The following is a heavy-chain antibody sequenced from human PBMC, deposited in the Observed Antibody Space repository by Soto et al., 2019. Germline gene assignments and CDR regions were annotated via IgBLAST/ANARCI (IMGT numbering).Heavy chain of an antibody. D-gene: IGHD2-2*01. V-gene: IGHV3-74*01. J-gene: IGHJ6*02. CDR1: GFTFSSYW. CDR3: ARDRPVVPAAKGDYYYGMDV. CDR2: INSVGSST. Sequence: EVQLVESGGGLVQPGGSLRLSCAASGFTFSSYWMHWVRQAPGKGLVWVSRINSVGSSTSYADSVKGRFTISRDNAKNTLYLQMNSLRAEDTAVYYCARDRPVVPAAKGDYYYGMDVWGQGTTVTVSS.